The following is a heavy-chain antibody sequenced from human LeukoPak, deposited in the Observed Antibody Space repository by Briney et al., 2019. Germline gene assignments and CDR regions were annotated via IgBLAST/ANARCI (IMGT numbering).Heavy chain of an antibody. CDR3: ASYCSSTSCYSSFRAY. V-gene: IGHV3-7*01. CDR1: GFTFSSYW. J-gene: IGHJ4*02. Sequence: PGGSLGLSCAASGFTFSSYWMIWVRQAPGKGLEWVANIKQDGSEKYYVDSVKGRFTISRDNAKNSLYLQMNSLRAEDTAVYYCASYCSSTSCYSSFRAYWGQGTLVTVSS. D-gene: IGHD2-2*01. CDR2: IKQDGSEK.